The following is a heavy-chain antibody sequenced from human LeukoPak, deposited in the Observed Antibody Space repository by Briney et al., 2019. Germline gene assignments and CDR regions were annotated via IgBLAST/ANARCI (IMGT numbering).Heavy chain of an antibody. V-gene: IGHV1-46*01. CDR1: GYTFTSYG. J-gene: IGHJ4*02. D-gene: IGHD1-26*01. CDR2: INPSGGST. Sequence: ASVKVSCKASGYTFTSYGIIWVRQAPGQGLEWMGIINPSGGSTSYAQKFQGRVTMTRDTSTSTVYMELSSLRSEDTAVYYCARDRSPVGVELDYWGQGTLVTVSS. CDR3: ARDRSPVGVELDY.